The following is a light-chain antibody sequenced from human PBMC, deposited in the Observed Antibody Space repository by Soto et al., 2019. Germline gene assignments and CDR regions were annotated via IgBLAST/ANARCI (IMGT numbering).Light chain of an antibody. CDR1: QSLSSW. Sequence: DIQMTQSPSTLSASVGDRVTITCQASQSLSSWLAWYQLKPGKAPKLLIYEASDLESGVPSRFSGSGSGTEFTLTISSLQPDDFATYHCQQYNSYPYTFGQGTKLEIK. CDR2: EAS. CDR3: QQYNSYPYT. V-gene: IGKV1-5*03. J-gene: IGKJ2*01.